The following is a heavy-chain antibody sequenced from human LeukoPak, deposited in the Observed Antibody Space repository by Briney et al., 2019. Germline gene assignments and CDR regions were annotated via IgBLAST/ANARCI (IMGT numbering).Heavy chain of an antibody. Sequence: GGSLRLSCAASGLTLSSDAMSWVRQAPGKGLEWVSSISDSGDDTYYADSVRGRFTISRDNSKNPLYLQMNGLRAEDTAAYYSAKAGRYTIVRGNYFYYYGMDVWGPGTTVTVSS. J-gene: IGHJ6*02. CDR2: ISDSGDDT. CDR1: GLTLSSDA. D-gene: IGHD3-10*01. CDR3: AKAGRYTIVRGNYFYYYGMDV. V-gene: IGHV3-23*01.